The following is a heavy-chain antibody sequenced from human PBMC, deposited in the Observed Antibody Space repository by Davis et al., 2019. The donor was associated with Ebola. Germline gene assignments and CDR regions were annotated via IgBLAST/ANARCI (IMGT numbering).Heavy chain of an antibody. V-gene: IGHV3-73*01. CDR1: GFTFSGSA. CDR3: TLTYDSTDY. J-gene: IGHJ4*02. Sequence: GESLKIPCAASGFTFSGSAMHRVRQASGKGLEWVGRIRSKANSYATAYAASVKGRFTISRDDSKNTAYLQMNSLKTEDTAVYYCTLTYDSTDYWGQGTLVTVSS. CDR2: IRSKANSYAT. D-gene: IGHD3-22*01.